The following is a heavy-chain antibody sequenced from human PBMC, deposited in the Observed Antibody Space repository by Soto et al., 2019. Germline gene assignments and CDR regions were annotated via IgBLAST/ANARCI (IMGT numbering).Heavy chain of an antibody. J-gene: IGHJ5*02. CDR1: GFPFSSRA. CDR2: ISGSGTIT. D-gene: IGHD2-2*01. Sequence: EVQLLESGGGLVQPGGSLRLSCAASGFPFSSRAMSWVRQAPGKGLEWVSAISGSGTITYSADSVKGRFTISRDTSKNTLYLEMNSLRADDTALYYWAEWARYCSSAPCRAWGQGTLVTVSS. CDR3: AEWARYCSSAPCRA. V-gene: IGHV3-23*01.